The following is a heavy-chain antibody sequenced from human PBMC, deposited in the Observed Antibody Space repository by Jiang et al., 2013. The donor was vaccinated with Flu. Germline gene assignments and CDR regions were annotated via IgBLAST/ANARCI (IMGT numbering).Heavy chain of an antibody. CDR1: GFTFDTYW. Sequence: VQLVESGGGLVQPGGSLRLSCAASGFTFDTYWMHWVRQAPGKGLVWVSRINTDGSTTSYADSVKGRFTISRDNAKNTLYLQMSSLRAEDTAVYYCARDQGDYGGTYYPAPGQPFDIWAKGQWSPSLQ. CDR3: ARDQGDYGGTYYPAPGQPFDI. CDR2: INTDGSTT. J-gene: IGHJ3*02. D-gene: IGHD1-26*01. V-gene: IGHV3-74*01.